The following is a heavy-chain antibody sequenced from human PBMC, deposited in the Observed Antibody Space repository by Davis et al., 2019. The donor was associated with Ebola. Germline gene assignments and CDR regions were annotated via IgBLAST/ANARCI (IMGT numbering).Heavy chain of an antibody. Sequence: GGSLRLSCAASGFTFSSYWMSWVRQAPGKGLEWVANIKKDGSVKDYVGAVKGRFVISRDNAKSSLYLQMNSLRAEDTAVYYCARDSDYGATGDYWGRGTLVTVSS. J-gene: IGHJ4*02. V-gene: IGHV3-7*03. D-gene: IGHD4-17*01. CDR3: ARDSDYGATGDY. CDR2: IKKDGSVK. CDR1: GFTFSSYW.